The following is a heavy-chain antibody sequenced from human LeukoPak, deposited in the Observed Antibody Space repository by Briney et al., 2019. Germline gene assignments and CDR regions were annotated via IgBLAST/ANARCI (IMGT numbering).Heavy chain of an antibody. D-gene: IGHD3-16*01. CDR2: IIPIFGTA. Sequence: GASVKVSCKASGGTFSSYAISWVRQAPGQGLEWMGGIIPIFGTANYAQKFQGRVTLTADKSTSTAYMELSSLRSEDTAVYYCARGGSPYPGVGVMDSNWFDPWGQGTLVTVSS. CDR3: ARGGSPYPGVGVMDSNWFDP. CDR1: GGTFSSYA. V-gene: IGHV1-69*06. J-gene: IGHJ5*02.